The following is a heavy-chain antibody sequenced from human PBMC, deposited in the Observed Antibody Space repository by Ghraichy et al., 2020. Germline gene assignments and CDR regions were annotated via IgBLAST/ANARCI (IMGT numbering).Heavy chain of an antibody. J-gene: IGHJ4*02. CDR3: ARPSTGTPGDY. CDR1: GFTFSTYE. V-gene: IGHV3-48*03. Sequence: GSLRLSCAASGFTFSTYEMNWVRQAPGKGLEWVSYISSSGRSISYVDPVKGRFTISRDNAKSSLYLQMNSLRAEDTAVYYCARPSTGTPGDYWGQGTLVTVSS. D-gene: IGHD1-1*01. CDR2: ISSSGRSI.